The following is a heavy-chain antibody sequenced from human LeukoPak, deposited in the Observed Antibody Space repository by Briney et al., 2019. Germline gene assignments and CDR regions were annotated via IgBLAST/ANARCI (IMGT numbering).Heavy chain of an antibody. J-gene: IGHJ6*03. V-gene: IGHV1-2*06. CDR3: ARSVLGVYYYYMDV. CDR1: GYTFTGYY. Sequence: ASVKVSCKASGYTFTGYYMHWVRQAPGQGLEWMGRINPNSGGTNYAQKFQGRVTMTRDTSINTAYMELSRLRSDDTAVYYCARSVLGVYYYYMDVWGKGTTVTVSS. CDR2: INPNSGGT. D-gene: IGHD1-1*01.